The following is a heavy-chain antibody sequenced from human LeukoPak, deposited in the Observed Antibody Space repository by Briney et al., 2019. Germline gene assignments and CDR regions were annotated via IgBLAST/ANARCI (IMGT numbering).Heavy chain of an antibody. V-gene: IGHV3-21*03. J-gene: IGHJ5*02. D-gene: IGHD6-19*01. CDR3: ARDRDSSALYGGADL. CDR2: ISSTNGHT. Sequence: PGGSLRLSCAASGFSFSFSNMNWVRQAPGKGLEWVSYISSTNGHTYYADSVNGRFTISRDTAKNSLYLQMNSLRVEDTAIYFCARDRDSSALYGGADLWGQGVLVTVSA. CDR1: GFSFSFSN.